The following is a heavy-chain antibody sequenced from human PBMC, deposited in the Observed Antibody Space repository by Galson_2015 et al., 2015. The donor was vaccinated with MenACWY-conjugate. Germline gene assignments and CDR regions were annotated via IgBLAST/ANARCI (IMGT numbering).Heavy chain of an antibody. V-gene: IGHV5-51*01. CDR2: ISPGDSNT. CDR3: ARHPPGGRGMDV. Sequence: WIAWVRQLPGKGLEWIGLISPGDSNTKSSPAFHGQVTISADKSISTAYLQLHSLQASDTAMYYCARHPPGGRGMDVWGQGTTVPVSS. D-gene: IGHD1-26*01. CDR1: W. J-gene: IGHJ6*02.